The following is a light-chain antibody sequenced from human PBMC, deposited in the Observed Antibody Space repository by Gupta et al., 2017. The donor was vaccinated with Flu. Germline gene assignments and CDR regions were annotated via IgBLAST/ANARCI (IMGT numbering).Light chain of an antibody. Sequence: DIQVTQSPSSLSASVGDTVTITCRASQGISNNLAWFQQKPGRAPTSLIYGASNLQHGVPLRFSGSGYGTDFTLTINSLQPEDFATYYCQQYNNHPRTFGQGTKVEIK. J-gene: IGKJ1*01. V-gene: IGKV1-16*01. CDR2: GAS. CDR3: QQYNNHPRT. CDR1: QGISNN.